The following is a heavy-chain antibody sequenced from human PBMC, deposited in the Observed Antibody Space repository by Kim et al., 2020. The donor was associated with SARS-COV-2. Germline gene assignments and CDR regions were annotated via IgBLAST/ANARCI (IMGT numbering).Heavy chain of an antibody. Sequence: ASVKVSCKASGYKFTTYGISWVRQAPGQGLEWMGWISTDNGYTNYAQILQGRVTMTTDTSTSTAYMELRSLRSDDTAVFYCARRLRDSGRGLLDYWGQGTLVTVSS. D-gene: IGHD1-26*01. J-gene: IGHJ4*02. CDR2: ISTDNGYT. CDR3: ARRLRDSGRGLLDY. V-gene: IGHV1-18*01. CDR1: GYKFTTYG.